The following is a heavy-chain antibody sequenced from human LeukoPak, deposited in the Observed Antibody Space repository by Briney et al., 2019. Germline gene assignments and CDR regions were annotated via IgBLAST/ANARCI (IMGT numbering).Heavy chain of an antibody. CDR1: GGSIGTYY. V-gene: IGHV4-59*08. CDR2: IYVTGT. D-gene: IGHD3-16*02. J-gene: IGHJ6*03. CDR3: ARHIGGGIEDMDV. Sequence: SETLSLTCNVSGGSIGTYYWSWIRQSPGKGLEWIGYIYVTGTRYNPYLQSRVTISVDRSRNQFFLKMSSVTAADTAVYYCARHIGGGIEDMDVWGKGTKVIVSS.